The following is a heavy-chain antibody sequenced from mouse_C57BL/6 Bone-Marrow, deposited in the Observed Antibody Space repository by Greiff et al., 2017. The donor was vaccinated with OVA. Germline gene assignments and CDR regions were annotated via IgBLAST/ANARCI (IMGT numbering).Heavy chain of an antibody. J-gene: IGHJ4*01. CDR3: ARDPGNFYYAMDY. CDR2: IYYSGTI. Sequence: VQLKESGPGLVKPSQTVFLTCTVTGISITTGHYRRSWIRQFPGNKLEWIGYIYYSGTITYNPSLTSRTTITRDTPKNQFFLEMNSLTAEDTATYYCARDPGNFYYAMDYWGQGTSVTVSS. V-gene: IGHV3-5*01. D-gene: IGHD2-1*01. CDR1: GISITTGHYR.